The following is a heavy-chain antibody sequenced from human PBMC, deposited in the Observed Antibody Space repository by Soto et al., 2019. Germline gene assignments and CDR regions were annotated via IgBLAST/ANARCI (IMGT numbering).Heavy chain of an antibody. CDR1: GFSLSTSGMC. CDR3: ARTNEYNWNDAHFDY. CDR2: IDWDDDK. D-gene: IGHD1-1*01. Sequence: SGPTLVNPTQPLTLTCTFSGFSLSTSGMCVSWIRQPPGKALEWLARIDWDDDKYYSTSLKTRLTISKDTSKNQVVLTMTNMDPVDTATYYCARTNEYNWNDAHFDYWGQGTLVTVSS. V-gene: IGHV2-70*11. J-gene: IGHJ4*02.